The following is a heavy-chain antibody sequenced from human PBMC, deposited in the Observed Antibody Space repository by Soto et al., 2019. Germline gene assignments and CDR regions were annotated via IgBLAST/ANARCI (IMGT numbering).Heavy chain of an antibody. J-gene: IGHJ3*02. CDR1: GFTFSSYS. Sequence: PGGSLRLSCAASGFTFSSYSMNWVRQAPGKGLEWVPSISSSSSYIYYADSVKGRFTISRDNAKNSLYLQMNSLRAEDTAVYYCAREGCSGGSCYIEDAFDIWGQGTMVTVSS. D-gene: IGHD2-15*01. CDR3: AREGCSGGSCYIEDAFDI. CDR2: ISSSSSYI. V-gene: IGHV3-21*01.